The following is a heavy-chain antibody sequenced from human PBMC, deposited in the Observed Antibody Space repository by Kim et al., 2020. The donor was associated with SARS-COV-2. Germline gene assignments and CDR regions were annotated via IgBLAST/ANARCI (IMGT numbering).Heavy chain of an antibody. CDR1: GGTFSSYA. Sequence: SVKVSCKASGGTFSSYAISWVRQAPGQGLEWMGGIIPIFGTANYAQKFQGRVTITADESTSTAYMELSSLRSEDTAVYYCARDLGYCSGGSCLGYFDYWGQGTLVTVSS. CDR2: IIPIFGTA. V-gene: IGHV1-69*13. D-gene: IGHD2-15*01. J-gene: IGHJ4*02. CDR3: ARDLGYCSGGSCLGYFDY.